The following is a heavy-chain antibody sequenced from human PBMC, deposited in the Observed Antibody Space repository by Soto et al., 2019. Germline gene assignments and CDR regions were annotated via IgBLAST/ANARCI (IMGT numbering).Heavy chain of an antibody. D-gene: IGHD6-6*01. V-gene: IGHV3-30*18. CDR2: ISYDGSNK. J-gene: IGHJ6*02. CDR3: AKDTYPCIAARPAYYYYGMDV. CDR1: GFPFSSYC. Sequence: PGGSLSLSCAASGFPFSSYCMHWVRQAPGKGLEWVAVISYDGSNKYYADSVKGRFTISRDNSKNTLYLQMNSLRAEDTAVYYCAKDTYPCIAARPAYYYYGMDVWGQGTTVTVSS.